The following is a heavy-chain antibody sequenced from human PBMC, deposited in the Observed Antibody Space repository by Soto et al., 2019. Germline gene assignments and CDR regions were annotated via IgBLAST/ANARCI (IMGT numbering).Heavy chain of an antibody. J-gene: IGHJ6*02. CDR3: ARGSVYCSSTSCWRGMDV. CDR1: GFTFSSYA. CDR2: ISYDGSNK. D-gene: IGHD2-2*01. Sequence: QVQLVESGGGVVQPGRSLRLSCAASGFTFSSYAMHWVRQAPGKGLEWVAVISYDGSNKYYADSVKGRFTISRDNSKNTLYMQMNSLRAEDTAVYYCARGSVYCSSTSCWRGMDVWGQGTTVTVCS. V-gene: IGHV3-30-3*01.